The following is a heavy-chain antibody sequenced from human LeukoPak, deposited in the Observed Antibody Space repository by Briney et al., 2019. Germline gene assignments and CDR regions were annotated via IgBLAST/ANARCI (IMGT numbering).Heavy chain of an antibody. D-gene: IGHD5-18*01. CDR3: ARGTPVLRGYSYGYCDY. J-gene: IGHJ4*02. Sequence: GRSLRLSCAASGFTFSSYGMHWVRQAPGKGLEWVAVIWYDGSNEYYADSVKGRFTISRDNSKNTLYLQMNSLRAEDTAVYYCARGTPVLRGYSYGYCDYWGQGTLVTVSS. V-gene: IGHV3-33*08. CDR2: IWYDGSNE. CDR1: GFTFSSYG.